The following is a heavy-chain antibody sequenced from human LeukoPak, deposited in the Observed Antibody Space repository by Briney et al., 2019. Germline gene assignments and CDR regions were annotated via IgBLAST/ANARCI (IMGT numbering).Heavy chain of an antibody. CDR1: GFTFSSYA. CDR3: AREDIVATPNSYFDY. V-gene: IGHV3-30-3*01. D-gene: IGHD5-12*01. CDR2: ISYDGSNK. J-gene: IGHJ4*02. Sequence: GGSLRLSCAASGFTFSSYAMHWVRQAPGKGLEWVAVISYDGSNKYYADSVKGRFTISRDNSKNTLYLQMNSLRAEDTAVYYCAREDIVATPNSYFDYWGQGTLVTVSS.